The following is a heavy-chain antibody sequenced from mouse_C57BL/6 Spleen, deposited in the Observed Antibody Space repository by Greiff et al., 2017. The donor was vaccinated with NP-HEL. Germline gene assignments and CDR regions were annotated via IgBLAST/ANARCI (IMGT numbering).Heavy chain of an antibody. D-gene: IGHD1-1*01. CDR2: IYPRSGNT. Sequence: QVQLQQSGAELARPGASVKLSCKASGYTFTSYGISWVKQRTGQGLEWIGEIYPRSGNTYYNEKFKGKATLTADKSSSTAYMELRSLTSEDSAVYFCAREEAYYGSRYFDVWGTGTTVTVSS. V-gene: IGHV1-81*01. CDR3: AREEAYYGSRYFDV. J-gene: IGHJ1*03. CDR1: GYTFTSYG.